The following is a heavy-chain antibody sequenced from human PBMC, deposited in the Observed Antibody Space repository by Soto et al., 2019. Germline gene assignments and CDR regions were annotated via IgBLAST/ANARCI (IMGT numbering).Heavy chain of an antibody. Sequence: EVQLLESGGGLVQPGGSLRLSCAASGFTFSSYAMSWVRQAPGKGLEWVSAISGSGGSTYYADSVKGRFTISRDNSKNTLYLPMNSLRDEDTAVYYCAKVDRRITGTVDYWGQGTLVTVSS. J-gene: IGHJ4*02. CDR3: AKVDRRITGTVDY. D-gene: IGHD1-20*01. CDR2: ISGSGGST. V-gene: IGHV3-23*01. CDR1: GFTFSSYA.